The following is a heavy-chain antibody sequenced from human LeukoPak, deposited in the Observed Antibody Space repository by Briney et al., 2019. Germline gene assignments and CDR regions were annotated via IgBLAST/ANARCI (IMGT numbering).Heavy chain of an antibody. J-gene: IGHJ4*02. V-gene: IGHV3-23*01. Sequence: GGSLRLSCAASGFTLSNYAMSWVRQAPGKGLEWVSSISGGGGGSYYADSVKGRFTISRDNSKNTLYLQMNSLRAEDTAVYYCARDSSGYKLLDYWGQGTLVTVSS. CDR2: ISGGGGGS. CDR1: GFTLSNYA. D-gene: IGHD3-22*01. CDR3: ARDSSGYKLLDY.